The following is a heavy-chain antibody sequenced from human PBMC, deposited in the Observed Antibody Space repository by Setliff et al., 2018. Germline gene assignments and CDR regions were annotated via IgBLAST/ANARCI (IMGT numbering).Heavy chain of an antibody. CDR3: ARTCSGSGCYAGLES. V-gene: IGHV3-9*01. Sequence: GGSLRLSCAASGFTFSSYRMHWVRQAPGKGLEWVSGISWNSGSIDYADSVKGRFTISRDNSKNTLYLQMNSLRPEDTAVYYCARTCSGSGCYAGLESWGQGTPVTVSS. CDR2: ISWNSGSI. J-gene: IGHJ4*02. D-gene: IGHD2-15*01. CDR1: GFTFSSYR.